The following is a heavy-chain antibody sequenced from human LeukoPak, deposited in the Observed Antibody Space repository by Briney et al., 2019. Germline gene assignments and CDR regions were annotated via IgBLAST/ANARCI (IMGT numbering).Heavy chain of an antibody. CDR2: IYYSGST. CDR3: ARDFWDYYDSSGYYPPAGAFDI. V-gene: IGHV4-39*07. Sequence: PSETLSLTCTVSGGSISSSSYYWGWIRQPPGKGLEWIGSIYYSGSTYYNPSLKSRVTISVDTSKNQFSLKLSSVTAADTAVYYCARDFWDYYDSSGYYPPAGAFDIWGQGTMVTVSS. CDR1: GGSISSSSYY. J-gene: IGHJ3*02. D-gene: IGHD3-22*01.